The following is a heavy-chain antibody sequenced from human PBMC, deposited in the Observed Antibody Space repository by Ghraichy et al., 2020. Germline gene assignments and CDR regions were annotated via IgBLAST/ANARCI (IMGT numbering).Heavy chain of an antibody. CDR1: GGSISSYY. CDR2: IYYSGST. V-gene: IGHV4-59*01. J-gene: IGHJ4*02. CDR3: ARENYYGSGSYYFDY. Sequence: SETLSLTCTVSGGSISSYYWSWIRQPPGKGLEWIGYIYYSGSTNYNPSLKSRVTISVDTSKNQFSLKLSSVTAADTAVYYCARENYYGSGSYYFDYWGQGTLVTVSS. D-gene: IGHD3-10*01.